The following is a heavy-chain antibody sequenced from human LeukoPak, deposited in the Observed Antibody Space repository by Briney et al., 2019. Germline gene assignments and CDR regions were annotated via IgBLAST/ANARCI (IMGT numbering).Heavy chain of an antibody. CDR1: GDSISSGGYH. CDR2: IYDSGST. J-gene: IGHJ4*02. D-gene: IGHD6-13*01. CDR3: ARVKYTSSWRPVDS. V-gene: IGHV4-31*03. Sequence: PSETLSLTCTVSGDSISSGGYHWNRIRQRPGKGLEWIGYIYDSGSTYYSPSLKIRLTISVDTSKNQFSLRLNSVTAADTAVYYCARVKYTSSWRPVDSWGRGALVTVSS.